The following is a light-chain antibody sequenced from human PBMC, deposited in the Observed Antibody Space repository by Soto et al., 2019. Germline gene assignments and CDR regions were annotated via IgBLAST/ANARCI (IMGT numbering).Light chain of an antibody. CDR2: DAS. V-gene: IGKV1-33*01. CDR3: QQYENRPYN. CDR1: QDISKF. J-gene: IGKJ3*01. Sequence: DIQMTQSPSSLSASIGDRVSFTCQASQDISKFLNWYQHKPGQAPSLLIYDASKSHFGVPSRFSGSGSGTDFTFTISSLQPEDNATYYCQQYENRPYNLGPGTKVDIK.